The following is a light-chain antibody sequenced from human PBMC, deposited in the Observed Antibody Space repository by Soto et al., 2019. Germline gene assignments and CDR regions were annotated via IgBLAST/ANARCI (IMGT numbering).Light chain of an antibody. CDR2: EES. J-gene: IGKJ4*01. Sequence: DIHLTQSPSSLSSSVGDIVTITCRASQAITNNLSWYQQKPGNPPKLLIYEESTLHSGVPSRFSGRKVGTQFILTIDSLQPEDFATYYCQQDKSYPRTFGGGTKVESK. CDR1: QAITNN. V-gene: IGKV1-9*01. CDR3: QQDKSYPRT.